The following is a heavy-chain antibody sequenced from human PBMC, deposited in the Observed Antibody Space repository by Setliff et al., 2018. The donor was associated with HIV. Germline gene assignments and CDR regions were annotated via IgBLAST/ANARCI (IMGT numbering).Heavy chain of an antibody. CDR3: ARDPVGHYYFDY. CDR2: IYYSGST. V-gene: IGHV4-61*01. CDR1: GGSISSSSNY. D-gene: IGHD2-21*02. J-gene: IGHJ4*02. Sequence: PSETLSLTCTVSGGSISSSSNYWGWIRQPPGKGLEWIGYIYYSGSTNYNPSLKSRVTISVDTSKNQFSLKLNSVTAADTAVYYCARDPVGHYYFDYWGQGTLVTVSS.